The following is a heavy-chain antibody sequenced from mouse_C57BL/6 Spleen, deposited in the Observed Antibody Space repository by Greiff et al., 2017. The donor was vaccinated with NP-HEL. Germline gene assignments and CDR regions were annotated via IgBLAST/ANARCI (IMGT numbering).Heavy chain of an antibody. CDR2: INPSSGYT. CDR3: ARSGWDPYYFDY. V-gene: IGHV1-4*01. D-gene: IGHD4-1*01. CDR1: GYTFTSYT. Sequence: VQLQQSGAELARPGASVKMSCKASGYTFTSYTMHWVKQRPGQGLEWIGYINPSSGYTKYNQKFKDKATLTADKSSSTAYMQLSSLTSEDSAVYYCARSGWDPYYFDYWGQGTTLTVSS. J-gene: IGHJ2*01.